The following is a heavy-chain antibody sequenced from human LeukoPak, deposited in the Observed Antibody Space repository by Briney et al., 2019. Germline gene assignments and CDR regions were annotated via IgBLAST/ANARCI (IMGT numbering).Heavy chain of an antibody. Sequence: SETLSLTCTVSGGSISSGSYYWSWIRQPAGKGLEWIGRIYTSGSTNYNPSLKSRVTISVDTSKNQFSLKLSSVTAADTAVYYCARVEGMTTVTPFDYWGQGTLVTVSS. J-gene: IGHJ4*02. CDR1: GGSISSGSYY. CDR2: IYTSGST. CDR3: ARVEGMTTVTPFDY. V-gene: IGHV4-61*02. D-gene: IGHD4-17*01.